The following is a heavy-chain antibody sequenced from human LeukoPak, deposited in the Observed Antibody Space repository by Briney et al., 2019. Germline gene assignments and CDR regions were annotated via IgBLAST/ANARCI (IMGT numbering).Heavy chain of an antibody. CDR3: ARLFRGWYSTSFDY. CDR1: GGSISSSSYY. J-gene: IGHJ4*02. D-gene: IGHD6-19*01. CDR2: IYYSGST. V-gene: IGHV4-39*07. Sequence: PSETLSLTCTVSGGSISSSSYYWGWIRQPPGKGLEWIGSIYYSGSTYYNPSLKSRVTISVDTSKNQFSLKLSSVTAADTAVYYCARLFRGWYSTSFDYWGQGTLVTVSS.